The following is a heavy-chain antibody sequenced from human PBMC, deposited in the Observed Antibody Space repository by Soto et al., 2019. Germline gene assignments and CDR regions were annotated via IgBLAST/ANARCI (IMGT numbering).Heavy chain of an antibody. D-gene: IGHD3-10*01. Sequence: QVQLVQSGAEVKKPGASVKVSCKASGYTFTRYGISWVRQAPGQGLEWMGWISAYNGNTNYAQKLQGRVTMTTDTSTGTAYMEQRSLRSGDMDVYYWGRPSAGLYRSGSYIDYYYGMDVWGQGTTVTVS. J-gene: IGHJ6*02. V-gene: IGHV1-18*03. CDR3: GRPSAGLYRSGSYIDYYYGMDV. CDR2: ISAYNGNT. CDR1: GYTFTRYG.